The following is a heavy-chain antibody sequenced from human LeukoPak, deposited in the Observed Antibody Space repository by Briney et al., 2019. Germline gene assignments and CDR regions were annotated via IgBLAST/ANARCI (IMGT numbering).Heavy chain of an antibody. V-gene: IGHV3-48*03. CDR2: ISSSCSTI. CDR1: GFTFSSYE. Sequence: GGSLRLSCAASGFTFSSYEMSWVRQAPGKGLEWVSYISSSCSTIYYADSVKGRFTISRDNAKNSLNLQMNSLRAEDTAVYYCAELGITMIGGVWGKGTTVTISS. CDR3: AELGITMIGGV. D-gene: IGHD3-10*02. J-gene: IGHJ6*04.